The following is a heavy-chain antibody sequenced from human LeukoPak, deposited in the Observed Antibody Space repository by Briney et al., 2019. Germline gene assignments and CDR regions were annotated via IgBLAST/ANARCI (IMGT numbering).Heavy chain of an antibody. CDR2: INPNSGGT. V-gene: IGHV1-2*02. CDR3: ARDKGRYFDWLSHYFDY. CDR1: GYTFTGYY. Sequence: ASVKVSSKASGYTFTGYYMRWVRHAPGQGLEWMGWINPNSGGTNYAQKFQGRVTMTRDTSISTAYMELSRLRSDDTAVYYCARDKGRYFDWLSHYFDYWGQGTLVTVSS. J-gene: IGHJ4*02. D-gene: IGHD3-9*01.